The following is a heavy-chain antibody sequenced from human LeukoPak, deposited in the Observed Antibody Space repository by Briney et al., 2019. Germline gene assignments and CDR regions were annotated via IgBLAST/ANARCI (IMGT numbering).Heavy chain of an antibody. D-gene: IGHD1-26*01. CDR3: ARDPGGGIVGATFRSLNY. Sequence: GGSLRLSCAASGFTFRSHSMNWVRQAPGKGLEWVSSISSSSSYIYYADSVKGRFTISRDNAKNSLYLQMNSLRAEDTAVYYCARDPGGGIVGATFRSLNYWGQGTLVTVSS. CDR2: ISSSSSYI. V-gene: IGHV3-21*01. CDR1: GFTFRSHS. J-gene: IGHJ4*02.